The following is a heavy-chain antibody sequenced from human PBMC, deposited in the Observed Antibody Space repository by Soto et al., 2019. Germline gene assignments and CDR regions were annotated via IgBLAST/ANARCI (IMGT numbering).Heavy chain of an antibody. CDR3: ARTYCSSTSCYDPYYMDV. Sequence: PSETLSLTCSVSGGSISSSSYYWGWVRQPPGKGLEWIGSIYYSGSTYYNPSLKSRVTISVDTSKNQFSLKLSSVTAADTAVYYCARTYCSSTSCYDPYYMDVWGKGTTVTVSS. CDR2: IYYSGST. CDR1: GGSISSSSYY. D-gene: IGHD2-2*01. V-gene: IGHV4-39*01. J-gene: IGHJ6*03.